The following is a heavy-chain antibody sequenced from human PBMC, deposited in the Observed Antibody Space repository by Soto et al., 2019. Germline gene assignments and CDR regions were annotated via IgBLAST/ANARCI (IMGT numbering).Heavy chain of an antibody. CDR1: GFTFSSYG. CDR3: ARSRGEFYFDY. D-gene: IGHD3-10*01. Sequence: QVQLVESGGGVVQPGRSLRLSCAASGFTFSSYGMHWVRQAPGKGLEWVAVIWYDGSNKYYADSVKGRFTISRDNSKNTLYLQMNSLRAEDTAVYYCARSRGEFYFDYWGQGTLVTVSS. V-gene: IGHV3-33*01. CDR2: IWYDGSNK. J-gene: IGHJ4*02.